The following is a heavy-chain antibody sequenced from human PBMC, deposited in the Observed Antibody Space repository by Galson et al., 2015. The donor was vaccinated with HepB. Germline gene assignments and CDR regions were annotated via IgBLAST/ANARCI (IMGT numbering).Heavy chain of an antibody. CDR1: GFTFSSYS. CDR2: ISSSSSTI. CDR3: ATSPADYGDYVETDY. Sequence: SLRLSCAASGFTFSSYSMNWVRQAPGKGLEWVSYISSSSSTIYYADSVKGRFTISRDNAKNSLYLQMNSLRDEDTAVYYCATSPADYGDYVETDYWGRGTLVTVSS. V-gene: IGHV3-48*02. J-gene: IGHJ4*02. D-gene: IGHD4-17*01.